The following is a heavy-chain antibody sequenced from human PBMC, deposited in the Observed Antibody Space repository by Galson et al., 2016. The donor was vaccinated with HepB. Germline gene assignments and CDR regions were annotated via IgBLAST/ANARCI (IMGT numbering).Heavy chain of an antibody. CDR3: ARMRVTMVRGVIHRIFDC. V-gene: IGHV2-70*01. CDR1: GFSLGTSGMC. D-gene: IGHD3-10*01. CDR2: IDWNDDK. J-gene: IGHJ4*02. Sequence: PALVKPTQTLTLTCTFSGFSLGTSGMCVSWIRQPPGKALEWLALIDWNDDKYSITSLTTRLTISKDTSKNQVVLTMTNMDPVDTATYYCARMRVTMVRGVIHRIFDCWGQGALVTVSS.